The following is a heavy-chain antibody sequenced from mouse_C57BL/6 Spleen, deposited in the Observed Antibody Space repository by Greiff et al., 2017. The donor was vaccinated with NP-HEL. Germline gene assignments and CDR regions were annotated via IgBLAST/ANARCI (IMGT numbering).Heavy chain of an antibody. D-gene: IGHD2-4*01. J-gene: IGHJ3*01. CDR1: GYTFTDYY. CDR3: ARDGNYDSFAY. V-gene: IGHV1-26*01. Sequence: EVQLQQSGPELVKPGASVKISCKASGYTFTDYYMNWVKQSHGKSLEWMGDINPNNGGTSYNQKFKSKATLTVDKSSSTAYMELRSLTSEDSAVYCCARDGNYDSFAYWGQGTLVTVSA. CDR2: INPNNGGT.